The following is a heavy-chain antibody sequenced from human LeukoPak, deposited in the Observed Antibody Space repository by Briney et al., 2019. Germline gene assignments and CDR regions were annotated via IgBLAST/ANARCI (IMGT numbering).Heavy chain of an antibody. J-gene: IGHJ3*02. CDR3: ARDIYGSGSLGDAFDI. V-gene: IGHV1-18*01. CDR1: GYTFTSYG. CDR2: ISAYNGNT. Sequence: GASVKVSCKASGYTFTSYGISWVRQAPGQGLEWMGWISAYNGNTNYAQKLQGRVTMTTDTSTSTAYMELRSLRSDDTAVYYCARDIYGSGSLGDAFDIWGQGTMVTVSS. D-gene: IGHD3-10*01.